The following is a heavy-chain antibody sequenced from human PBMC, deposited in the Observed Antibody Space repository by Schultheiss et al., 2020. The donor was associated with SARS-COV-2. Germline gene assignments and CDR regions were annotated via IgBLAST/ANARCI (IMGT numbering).Heavy chain of an antibody. D-gene: IGHD5-18*01. CDR2: ISSSSSYI. J-gene: IGHJ5*02. CDR1: GFTFSSYA. CDR3: AKGMDTAMVFDP. Sequence: GGSLRLSCAASGFTFSSYAMSWVRQAPGKGLEWVSSISSSSSYIYYADSVKGRFTISRDNSKNTLYLQMNSLRAEDTAVYYCAKGMDTAMVFDPWGQGTLVTVSS. V-gene: IGHV3-21*01.